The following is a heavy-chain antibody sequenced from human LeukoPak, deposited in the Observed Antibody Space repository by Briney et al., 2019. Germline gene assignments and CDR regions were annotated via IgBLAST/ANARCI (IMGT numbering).Heavy chain of an antibody. J-gene: IGHJ5*02. V-gene: IGHV3-30*02. D-gene: IGHD1-1*01. Sequence: PGESLRLSCAASGFTFSSYGMHCVRQAPGKGLEWVAFIRYDGSNKYYADSVKGRFTICRDNSKNTLYLQMNSLRAEDTAVYYCAKDRALEEFTNWFDPWGQGTLVTVSS. CDR2: IRYDGSNK. CDR1: GFTFSSYG. CDR3: AKDRALEEFTNWFDP.